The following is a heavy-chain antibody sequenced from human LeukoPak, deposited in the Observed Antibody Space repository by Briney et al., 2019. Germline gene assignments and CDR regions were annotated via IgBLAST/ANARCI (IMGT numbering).Heavy chain of an antibody. CDR1: GGSISSHY. CDR2: IYYSGST. D-gene: IGHD2-2*01. CDR3: ARYRYCSSTSCYPDY. Sequence: SETLSLTCTVSGGSISSHYWSWIRQPPGKGLEWIGYIYYSGSTNYNPSLKSRVTISVDTSKNQFSLKLSSVTAADTAVYYCARYRYCSSTSCYPDYWGQGTLVTVSS. V-gene: IGHV4-59*11. J-gene: IGHJ4*02.